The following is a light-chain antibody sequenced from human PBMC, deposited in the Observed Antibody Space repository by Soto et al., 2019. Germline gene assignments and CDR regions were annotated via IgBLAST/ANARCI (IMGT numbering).Light chain of an antibody. CDR2: AAS. CDR1: QSIVTY. Sequence: DIQMTQSASSVSASVGDRVTIICRASQSIVTYLNWYHQKPGQAPKLLIYAASNLQSGVPSRFSGSGSGTDFTLTISSLQPEDFATYYCQQNYSPPPITFGQGTRLEIK. J-gene: IGKJ5*01. CDR3: QQNYSPPPIT. V-gene: IGKV1-39*01.